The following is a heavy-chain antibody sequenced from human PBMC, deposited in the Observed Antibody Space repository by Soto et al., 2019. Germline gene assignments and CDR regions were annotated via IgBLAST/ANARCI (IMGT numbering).Heavy chain of an antibody. D-gene: IGHD3-3*01. CDR3: AKEGVLRFLEWLSFFDY. J-gene: IGHJ4*02. CDR2: ISGSGGST. V-gene: IGHV3-23*01. Sequence: EVQLLESGRGLVQPGGSLRLSCAASGFTFSSYAMSWVRQAPGKGLEWVSAISGSGGSTYYADSVKGRFTISRDNSKNTLYLQMNSLRAEDTAVYYCAKEGVLRFLEWLSFFDYWGQGTLVTVSS. CDR1: GFTFSSYA.